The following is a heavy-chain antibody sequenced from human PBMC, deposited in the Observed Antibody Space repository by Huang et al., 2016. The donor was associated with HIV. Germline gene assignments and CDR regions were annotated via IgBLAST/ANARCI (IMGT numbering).Heavy chain of an antibody. Sequence: QITLKESGPTLVKPTQTLPLTCTFSGFSLTPTGIAVGWIRQPPGKALEWLALIYWNDDKRYSPSLKNRLTISKDTSRNQVVLTVTDVDPLDTATYYCARRPLGAGYYFYSWGQGMLVTVTS. CDR1: GFSLTPTGIA. CDR2: IYWNDDK. J-gene: IGHJ4*02. V-gene: IGHV2-5*01. CDR3: ARRPLGAGYYFYS. D-gene: IGHD3-16*01.